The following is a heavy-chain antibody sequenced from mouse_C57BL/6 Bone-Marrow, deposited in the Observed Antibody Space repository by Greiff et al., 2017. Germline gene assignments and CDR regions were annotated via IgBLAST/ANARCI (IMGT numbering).Heavy chain of an antibody. CDR3: ARWKGAWFAY. V-gene: IGHV1-4*01. Sequence: QVQLQQSGAELARPGASVKMSCKASGYTFTSYTMHWVKQRPGQGLEWIGYINPSSGYTKYNQKFKDKATLTVDKSSSTAYMQLSSLTSEDSAVYYCARWKGAWFAYWGQGTLVTVSA. CDR2: INPSSGYT. CDR1: GYTFTSYT. J-gene: IGHJ3*01.